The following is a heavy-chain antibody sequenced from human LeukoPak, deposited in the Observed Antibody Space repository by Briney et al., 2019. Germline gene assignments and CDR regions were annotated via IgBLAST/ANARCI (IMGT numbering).Heavy chain of an antibody. CDR1: GFTFSSYA. J-gene: IGHJ6*02. Sequence: GGSLRLSCAASGFTFSSYAMHWVRQAPGKGLEWGAVISYDGSNKYYADSVKGRFTISRDNSKNTLYLQMNSLRAEDTAVYYCARVSTAMVYAYYYYGMDVWGQGTTVTVSS. CDR2: ISYDGSNK. CDR3: ARVSTAMVYAYYYYGMDV. V-gene: IGHV3-30-3*01. D-gene: IGHD5-18*01.